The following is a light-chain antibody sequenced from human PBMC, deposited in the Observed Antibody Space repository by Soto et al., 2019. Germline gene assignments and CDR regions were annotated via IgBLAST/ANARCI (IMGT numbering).Light chain of an antibody. V-gene: IGKV3-20*01. CDR3: QQFGSSSWT. CDR2: GAS. J-gene: IGKJ1*01. Sequence: EILMTQSPGTLSLSPGERATLSCRASQSVSSSSYLAWYQQKPGQAPRLLIYGASSRATGIPDRFSGSGSGTDFTLTISRLEPEDFAVYYCQQFGSSSWTFGQGTKVDNK. CDR1: QSVSSSSY.